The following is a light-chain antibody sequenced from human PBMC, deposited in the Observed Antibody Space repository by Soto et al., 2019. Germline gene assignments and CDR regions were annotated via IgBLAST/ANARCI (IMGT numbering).Light chain of an antibody. CDR2: RTN. CDR3: VLYMGRGIWV. CDR1: SGSVSTNNY. V-gene: IGLV8-61*01. Sequence: VVTQEPSFSVSPGGTVTLTCALSSGSVSTNNYPSWCQQTPGQPPRTLIFRTNTRSSGVPDRFSGSILGSKAALTITGAQADDESDYYCVLYMGRGIWVFGGGTKVTVL. J-gene: IGLJ3*02.